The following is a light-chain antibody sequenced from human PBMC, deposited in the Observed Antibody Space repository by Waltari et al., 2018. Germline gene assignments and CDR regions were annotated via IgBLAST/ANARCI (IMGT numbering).Light chain of an antibody. J-gene: IGLJ2*01. CDR2: DDN. CDR3: YSTDSTGNHVV. CDR1: ALPKNY. Sequence: SYELTQPPSVSVSPGQTARITCSGDALPKNYAFWYQQKSGQAPVLIIYDDNKRPSGIPERFSGSSSEKMATFTISGAQVEDEADYYCYSTDSTGNHVVFGGGTKLTVL. V-gene: IGLV3-10*01.